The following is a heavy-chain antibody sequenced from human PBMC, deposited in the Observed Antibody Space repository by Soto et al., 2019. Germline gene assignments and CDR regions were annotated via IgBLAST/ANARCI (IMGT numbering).Heavy chain of an antibody. D-gene: IGHD2-15*01. Sequence: SETLSLTCAVYGGSFSGYYWSWIRQPPGKGLEWIGEINHSGSTNYNPSLKSRVTISVDTSKNQFSLKLSSVTAADTAVYYCARFIRYCSGGSCYHPYYYYYGMDVWGQGTTVTV. V-gene: IGHV4-34*01. J-gene: IGHJ6*02. CDR2: INHSGST. CDR1: GGSFSGYY. CDR3: ARFIRYCSGGSCYHPYYYYYGMDV.